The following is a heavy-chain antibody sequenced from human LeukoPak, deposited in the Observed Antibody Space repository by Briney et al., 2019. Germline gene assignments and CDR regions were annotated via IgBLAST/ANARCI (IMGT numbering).Heavy chain of an antibody. Sequence: GGSRRLSCAASGFTFSSHALHWVRQAPGKGLEWVAVISSDGSYKYYADSVKGRFTISRDNSKNTLYLQMNSLIPEDTAVYYCARQYISGQWYFDYWGQGTLVTVSS. V-gene: IGHV3-30*04. J-gene: IGHJ4*02. CDR1: GFTFSSHA. CDR3: ARQYISGQWYFDY. D-gene: IGHD5-18*01. CDR2: ISSDGSYK.